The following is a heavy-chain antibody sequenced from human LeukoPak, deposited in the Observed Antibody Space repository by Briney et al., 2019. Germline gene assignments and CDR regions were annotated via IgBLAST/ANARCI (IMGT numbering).Heavy chain of an antibody. V-gene: IGHV4-39*01. CDR2: IYHSGST. CDR1: FVSINSGSYY. J-gene: IGHJ4*02. CDR3: ARPYKNWGFVN. Sequence: SETLSLTCAVSFVSINSGSYYWGWIRQPPERGLEWIGSIYHSGSTYYNSSLKSRVTISVDTSKNQFSLKLNSVTAADTAIYYCARPYKNWGFVNWGQGTLVTLSS. D-gene: IGHD7-27*01.